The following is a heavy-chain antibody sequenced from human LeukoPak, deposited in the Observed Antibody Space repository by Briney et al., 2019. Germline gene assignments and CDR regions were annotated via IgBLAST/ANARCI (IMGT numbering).Heavy chain of an antibody. CDR1: GFTFSSYG. CDR3: ARERIAATGTGWFDP. Sequence: GGSLRLSCAASGFTFSSYGMHWVRQAPGKGLEWLAVISFDGSNKYYADSVKGRFTISRDNSKNTLYLQTNSLRPEDTAVYYCARERIAATGTGWFDPWGQGTLVTVSS. J-gene: IGHJ5*02. CDR2: ISFDGSNK. V-gene: IGHV3-30*19. D-gene: IGHD6-13*01.